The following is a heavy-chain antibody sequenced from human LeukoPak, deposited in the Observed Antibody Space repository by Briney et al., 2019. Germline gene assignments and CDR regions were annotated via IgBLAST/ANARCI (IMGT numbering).Heavy chain of an antibody. D-gene: IGHD5-24*01. CDR1: GGPISSSSHY. CDR2: IYYSGGA. J-gene: IGHJ4*02. Sequence: SETLSLTCTVSGGPISSSSHYRGWIRQPPGKGLEWIGTIYYSGGAYYNPSLNSRVTISVDTSKNQFSLKLSSVTAADTAVYYCASWPLVDMTTSGLDYWGQGTLVTVSS. CDR3: ASWPLVDMTTSGLDY. V-gene: IGHV4-39*01.